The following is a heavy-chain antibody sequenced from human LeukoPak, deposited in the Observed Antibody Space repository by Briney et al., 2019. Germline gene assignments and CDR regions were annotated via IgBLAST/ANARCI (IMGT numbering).Heavy chain of an antibody. Sequence: ASVKVSCEASAYTFSGYYIHWVRQAPGQGLEWMGWINFNSGGKIFAEKFQDRVTMARDTSISTAYMELSRLRSDDTAVYYCARQIVSGSMGCDFWGQGTLVTVSS. V-gene: IGHV1-2*02. J-gene: IGHJ4*02. D-gene: IGHD2-21*01. CDR1: AYTFSGYY. CDR3: ARQIVSGSMGCDF. CDR2: INFNSGGK.